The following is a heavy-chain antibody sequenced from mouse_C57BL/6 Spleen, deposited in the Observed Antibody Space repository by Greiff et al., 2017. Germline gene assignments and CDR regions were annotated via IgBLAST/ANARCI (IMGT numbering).Heavy chain of an antibody. V-gene: IGHV1-72*01. CDR3: ARWGITTVVAPYAMDY. D-gene: IGHD1-1*01. J-gene: IGHJ4*01. CDR1: GYTFTSYW. CDR2: IGPNSGGT. Sequence: QVQLKQPGAELVKPGASVKLSCKASGYTFTSYWMHWVKQRPGRGLEWIGRIGPNSGGTKYNEKFKSKATLTVDKPSSTAYMQLSSLTSEDSAVYYCARWGITTVVAPYAMDYWGQGTSVTVSS.